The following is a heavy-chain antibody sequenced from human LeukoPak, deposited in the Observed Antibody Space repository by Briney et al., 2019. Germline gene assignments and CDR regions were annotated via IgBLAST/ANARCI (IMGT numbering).Heavy chain of an antibody. CDR3: ARDYYDSRGDAFDI. Sequence: SETLSPTCTVSGGSISTYAWSWIRQPPGKGLEWIGYIYYSGSTNYNPSLKSRVTISVDTSKSQFSLKLSSVTAADTALYYCARDYYDSRGDAFDIWGQGTMVTVSS. CDR2: IYYSGST. D-gene: IGHD3-22*01. CDR1: GGSISTYA. V-gene: IGHV4-59*01. J-gene: IGHJ3*02.